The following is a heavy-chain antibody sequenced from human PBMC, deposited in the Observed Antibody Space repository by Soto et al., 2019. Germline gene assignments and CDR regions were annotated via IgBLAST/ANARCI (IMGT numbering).Heavy chain of an antibody. V-gene: IGHV3-7*01. CDR3: AREIVVARGASYFDY. D-gene: IGHD2-2*01. CDR1: GFTFSRYW. J-gene: IGHJ4*02. Sequence: GGSLGLSCAASGFTFSRYWMSWVRQAPGKGLEWVANIRQDGSEKNYVDSVKGRFTISRDNAKNSLYLQMNSLRAEDTAVYYCAREIVVARGASYFDYWGPGTLVTVSS. CDR2: IRQDGSEK.